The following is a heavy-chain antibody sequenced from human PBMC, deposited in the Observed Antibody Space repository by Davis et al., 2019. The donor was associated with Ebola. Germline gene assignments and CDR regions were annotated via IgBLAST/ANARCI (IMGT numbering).Heavy chain of an antibody. CDR1: GGSFSGYY. CDR2: INHSGST. D-gene: IGHD4-17*01. Sequence: SETLSLTCAVYGGSFSGYYWSWIRQPPGKGLEWIGEINHSGSTNYNPSLKSRVTISVDKSKNQFSLNLNSVTAADTAVYYCTRGSHTVTSFPFDYWGQGTLVTVSS. J-gene: IGHJ4*02. V-gene: IGHV4-34*01. CDR3: TRGSHTVTSFPFDY.